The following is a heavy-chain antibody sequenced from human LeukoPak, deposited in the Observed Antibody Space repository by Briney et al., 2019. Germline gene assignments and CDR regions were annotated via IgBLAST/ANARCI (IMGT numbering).Heavy chain of an antibody. Sequence: PGGSLRLSCAASGFTFSNYAIHWVRQAPGKGLEWVAFIQYDGSNKYYADSVKGRFAISRDNYKNTLYLQMNSLGAEDTALYYCAKVERVQYYFYYIDVWGKGTSVTVSS. D-gene: IGHD6-6*01. CDR2: IQYDGSNK. J-gene: IGHJ6*03. V-gene: IGHV3-30*02. CDR3: AKVERVQYYFYYIDV. CDR1: GFTFSNYA.